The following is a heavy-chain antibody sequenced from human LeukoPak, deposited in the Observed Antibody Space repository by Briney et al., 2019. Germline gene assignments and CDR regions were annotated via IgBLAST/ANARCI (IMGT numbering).Heavy chain of an antibody. CDR2: IYYSGST. CDR3: ATTVVTYFDY. D-gene: IGHD4-23*01. Sequence: SETLSLTCTVSGGSVSSGSYYWSWIRQPPGKGLEWIGYIYYSGSTNYSPSLKSRVTISVDTSKNQFSLKLSSVTAADTAVYYCATTVVTYFDYWGQGTLVTVSS. J-gene: IGHJ4*02. CDR1: GGSVSSGSYY. V-gene: IGHV4-61*01.